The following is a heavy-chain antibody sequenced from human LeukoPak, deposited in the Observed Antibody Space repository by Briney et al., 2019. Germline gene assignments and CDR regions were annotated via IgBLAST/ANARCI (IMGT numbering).Heavy chain of an antibody. J-gene: IGHJ3*02. D-gene: IGHD5-24*01. CDR2: INPNSGGT. V-gene: IGHV1-2*02. Sequence: ASVKASCKASGYTFTRYYMHWVRQAPGQGLEWMGWINPNSGGTNYAQKFQGRLTMTRDTSISTAYMELSRMRSDDTAVYYCARMATAYDAFDIWGQGAMVTVSS. CDR3: ARMATAYDAFDI. CDR1: GYTFTRYY.